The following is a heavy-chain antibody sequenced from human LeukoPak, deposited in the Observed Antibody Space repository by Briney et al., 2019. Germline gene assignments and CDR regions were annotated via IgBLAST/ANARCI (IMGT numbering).Heavy chain of an antibody. V-gene: IGHV3-23*01. CDR3: AKARGTSGWFFDY. D-gene: IGHD6-19*01. CDR1: GFTFSSYA. Sequence: GGSLRLSCAASGFTFSSYAMSWVRQAPGKGLEWVSTISSSGGSTYYADSVKGRFTISRDNSKNTLYLQMNSLRAEDTAVYSCAKARGTSGWFFDYWGQGTLVTVSS. J-gene: IGHJ4*02. CDR2: ISSSGGST.